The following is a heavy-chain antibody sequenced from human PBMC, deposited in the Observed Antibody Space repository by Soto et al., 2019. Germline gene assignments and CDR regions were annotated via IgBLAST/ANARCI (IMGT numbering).Heavy chain of an antibody. J-gene: IGHJ4*02. D-gene: IGHD3-10*01. Sequence: PGGSLILSCSASGFTFSSYAMHWVRQAPGKGLEWVAVISYDGSNKYYADSVKGRFTISRDNSKNTLYLQMNSLRAEDTAVYYCARELGYYYGSGRSYWGQGTLVTVSS. CDR3: ARELGYYYGSGRSY. CDR1: GFTFSSYA. CDR2: ISYDGSNK. V-gene: IGHV3-30-3*01.